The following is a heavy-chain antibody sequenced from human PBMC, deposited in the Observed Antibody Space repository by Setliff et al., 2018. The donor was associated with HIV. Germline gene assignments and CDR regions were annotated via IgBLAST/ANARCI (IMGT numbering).Heavy chain of an antibody. CDR1: GYTFIHYA. V-gene: IGHV1-3*01. CDR3: ARGFSVYSSSDPLLNWFDP. Sequence: ASVKVSCKASGYTFIHYAMHWVRQAPGQRPEWLGWISNGETQYSQKFQGRVTITRDTSASTAYMELSSLRSEDTAVYYCARGFSVYSSSDPLLNWFDPWGQGTLVTVSS. D-gene: IGHD6-6*01. CDR2: ISNGET. J-gene: IGHJ5*02.